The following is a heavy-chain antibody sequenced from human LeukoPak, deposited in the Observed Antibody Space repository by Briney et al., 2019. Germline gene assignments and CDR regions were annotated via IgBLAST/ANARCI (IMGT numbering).Heavy chain of an antibody. CDR3: ARAPTWGPTWVPDYYYYYMDV. Sequence: ASVKVSCKASGYTFTSYYMHWVRQAPGQGLEWMGIINPSGDSTTYAQKFQGRVTMTRDTSTSTVYMELSSLRSEDTAVYYCARAPTWGPTWVPDYYYYYMDVWGKGTTVTVSS. J-gene: IGHJ6*03. V-gene: IGHV1-46*01. CDR2: INPSGDST. D-gene: IGHD2-2*01. CDR1: GYTFTSYY.